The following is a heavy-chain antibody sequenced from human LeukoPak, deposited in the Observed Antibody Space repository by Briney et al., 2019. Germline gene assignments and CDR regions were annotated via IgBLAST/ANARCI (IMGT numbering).Heavy chain of an antibody. V-gene: IGHV3-21*05. Sequence: PGGSLRLSCAASGFTFSSYWMHWVRQAPGKGLEWVSYISSSSSYTNYADSVKGRFTISRDNAKNSLYLQMSSLRAEDTAVYYCARAPHYSNYGPYYYGMDVWGQGTTVTVSS. J-gene: IGHJ6*02. D-gene: IGHD4-11*01. CDR2: ISSSSSYT. CDR1: GFTFSSYW. CDR3: ARAPHYSNYGPYYYGMDV.